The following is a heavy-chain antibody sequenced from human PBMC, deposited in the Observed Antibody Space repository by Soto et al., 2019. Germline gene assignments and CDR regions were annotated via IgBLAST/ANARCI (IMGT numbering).Heavy chain of an antibody. V-gene: IGHV3-23*01. CDR1: GFTFSTYA. CDR2: IGGSGDRT. Sequence: GGSLRLSCVASGFTFSTYAMTWVRQAPGKGLEWVSGIGGSGDRTDYADSVKGRFTISRDNSKNTLYLQMNILRAEDTAVYYYAKDMSIAGRGYFDYWGQGTLVTVSS. CDR3: AKDMSIAGRGYFDY. J-gene: IGHJ4*02. D-gene: IGHD6-6*01.